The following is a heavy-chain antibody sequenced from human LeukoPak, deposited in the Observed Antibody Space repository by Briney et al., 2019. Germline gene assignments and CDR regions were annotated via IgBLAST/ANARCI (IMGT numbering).Heavy chain of an antibody. Sequence: KPSETLSLTCTVSGGSISSYYWSWIRQPPGKGLGWIGYIYYSGSTNYNPSLKSRVTISVDTSKNQFSLKLSSVTAADTAVYYCARRGYDILTGSLYYFDYWGQGTLVTVSS. CDR3: ARRGYDILTGSLYYFDY. CDR2: IYYSGST. CDR1: GGSISSYY. J-gene: IGHJ4*02. D-gene: IGHD3-9*01. V-gene: IGHV4-59*08.